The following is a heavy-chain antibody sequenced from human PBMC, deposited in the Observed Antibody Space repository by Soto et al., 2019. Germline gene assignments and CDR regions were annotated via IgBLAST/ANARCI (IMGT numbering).Heavy chain of an antibody. Sequence: EVQLVESGGGLVKPGGSLRLSCAASGFTFSSYSMNWVRQAPGKGLEWVSSISSSSSYIYYADSVKGRFTISRDNAKNSLYLQMNSLRAEDTAVYYCARDPELRFLEWSNDAFDIWGQGTMVTVSS. V-gene: IGHV3-21*01. D-gene: IGHD3-3*01. CDR1: GFTFSSYS. CDR2: ISSSSSYI. J-gene: IGHJ3*02. CDR3: ARDPELRFLEWSNDAFDI.